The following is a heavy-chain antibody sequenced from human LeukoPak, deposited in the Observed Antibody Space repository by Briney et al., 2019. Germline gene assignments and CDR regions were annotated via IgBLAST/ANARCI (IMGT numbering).Heavy chain of an antibody. Sequence: PGGPLRLSCAASGFTFSSYAMSWVRQAPGKGLEWVSAISGSGGSTYYADSVKGRFAISRDNAKNSLYLQMNSLRAEDTAVYYCARVGRGATETTIDTINAFDIWGQGTMVTVSS. CDR3: ARVGRGATETTIDTINAFDI. CDR2: ISGSGGST. D-gene: IGHD1-26*01. CDR1: GFTFSSYA. J-gene: IGHJ3*02. V-gene: IGHV3-23*01.